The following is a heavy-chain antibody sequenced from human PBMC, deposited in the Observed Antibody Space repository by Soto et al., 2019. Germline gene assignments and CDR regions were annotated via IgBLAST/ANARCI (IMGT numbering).Heavy chain of an antibody. CDR3: ARRRYCGVDCYNKFYYGMDV. J-gene: IGHJ6*02. CDR2: IIPVLGVT. CDR1: GSTFSSYT. D-gene: IGHD2-21*02. V-gene: IGHV1-69*02. Sequence: QVQLVQSGAEVRKPGSSVEVSCMASGSTFSSYTVNWVRQAPGQGLEWSGRIIPVLGVTHYARRFQGRVTITADRTRKTAYKELTRLTSEDTAVYYWARRRYCGVDCYNKFYYGMDVWGQGTTVTVSS.